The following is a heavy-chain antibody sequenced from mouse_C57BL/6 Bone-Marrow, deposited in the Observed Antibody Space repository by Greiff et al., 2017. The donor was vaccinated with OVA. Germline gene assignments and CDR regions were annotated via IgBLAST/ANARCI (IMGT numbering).Heavy chain of an antibody. J-gene: IGHJ4*01. CDR3: ARGITTVVATGAMDY. D-gene: IGHD1-1*01. Sequence: ESGPELVKPGASVKISCKASGYAFSSSWMNWVKQRPGKGLEWIGRIYTGDGDTNYNGTFKGKATLTADKSSSTAYMQLSSLASEDSAVYFCARGITTVVATGAMDYWGQGTSVTVSS. V-gene: IGHV1-82*01. CDR1: GYAFSSSW. CDR2: IYTGDGDT.